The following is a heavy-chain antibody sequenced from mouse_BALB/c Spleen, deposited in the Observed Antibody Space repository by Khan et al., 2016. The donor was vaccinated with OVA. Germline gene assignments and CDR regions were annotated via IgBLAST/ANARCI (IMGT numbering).Heavy chain of an antibody. CDR1: GSTFTSYG. J-gene: IGHJ2*01. V-gene: IGHV1S134*01. CDR3: TPAYYRYYFDY. Sequence: EVQLQESGAELGRPGSSVKLSCKTSGSTFTSYGIKWVKQRPGQGLEWIGYIYPGNGYTEYHERFQGKAILTPDTSSSTAYMQLRSLTSEDSAIYFCTPAYYRYYFDYWGQGTTLTVSS. D-gene: IGHD2-14*01. CDR2: IYPGNGYT.